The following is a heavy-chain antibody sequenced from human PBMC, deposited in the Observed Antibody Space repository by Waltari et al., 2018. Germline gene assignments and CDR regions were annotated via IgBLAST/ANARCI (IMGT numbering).Heavy chain of an antibody. CDR2: FEPEDGET. CDR1: GSTLAELS. CDR3: ATDSGHYYGSGRVRRIKAFDY. D-gene: IGHD3-10*01. V-gene: IGHV1-24*01. J-gene: IGHJ4*02. Sequence: QVQLVQSGAEVKKPGASVKVACKVSGSTLAELSMQWVTQAPGKGLEWMGGFEPEDGETIYAQKFQGRVTMTEDTSTDTAYMELSSLRSEDTAVYYCATDSGHYYGSGRVRRIKAFDYWGQGTLVTVSS.